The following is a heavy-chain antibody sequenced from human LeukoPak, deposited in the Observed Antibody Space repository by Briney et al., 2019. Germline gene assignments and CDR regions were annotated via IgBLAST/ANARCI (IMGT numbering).Heavy chain of an antibody. CDR2: INPNSGDT. J-gene: IGHJ4*02. V-gene: IGHV1-2*02. Sequence: GASVKVSCKASGYTFTGYYMHWVRQAPGQGLEWMGWINPNSGDTNYAQKFQGRVTITRDTSISKAYMELSRLRSDDTAVYYCASLNYYDSSGYRRDHWGQGTLVTVSS. D-gene: IGHD3-22*01. CDR3: ASLNYYDSSGYRRDH. CDR1: GYTFTGYY.